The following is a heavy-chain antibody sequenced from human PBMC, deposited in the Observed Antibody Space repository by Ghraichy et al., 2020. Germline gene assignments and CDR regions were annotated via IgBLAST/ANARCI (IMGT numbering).Heavy chain of an antibody. V-gene: IGHV4-30-2*01. CDR1: GGSISSGGYS. J-gene: IGHJ5*02. Sequence: SETLSLTCAVSGGSISSGGYSWSWIRQPPGKGLEWIGYIYHSGSTYYNPSLKSRVTISVDRSKNQFSLKLSSVTAADTAVYYCARTDDYSVFDPWGQGTLVTVSS. CDR2: IYHSGST. CDR3: ARTDDYSVFDP. D-gene: IGHD5-24*01.